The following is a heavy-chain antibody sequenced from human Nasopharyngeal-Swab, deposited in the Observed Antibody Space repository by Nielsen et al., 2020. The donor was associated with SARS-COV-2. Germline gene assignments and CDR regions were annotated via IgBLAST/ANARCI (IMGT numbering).Heavy chain of an antibody. V-gene: IGHV3-9*01. D-gene: IGHD1-26*01. CDR1: GFTFDDYA. CDR2: LSWNSGSI. Sequence: GGSLRLSCAASGFTFDDYAMHWVRQAPGKGLEWVSGLSWNSGSIGYADSVKGRFTISRDNAKNSLYLQMNSLRAEDTALYYCAKDIAPYSGSPDYWGQGTLVTVSS. J-gene: IGHJ4*02. CDR3: AKDIAPYSGSPDY.